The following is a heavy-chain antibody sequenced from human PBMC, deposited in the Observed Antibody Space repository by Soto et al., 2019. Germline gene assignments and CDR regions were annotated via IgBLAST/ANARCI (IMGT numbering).Heavy chain of an antibody. CDR1: GFTFSSYS. V-gene: IGHV3-48*01. Sequence: GGSLRLSCAASGFTFSSYSMNWVRKAPGKGLEWVSYISGSGGSTYYADSVKGRFTISRDNSKNTVYLQMNSLRAEDTAVYYCARPLHSAMAVDALDVWGQGTKVTVSS. J-gene: IGHJ3*01. CDR2: ISGSGGST. CDR3: ARPLHSAMAVDALDV. D-gene: IGHD5-18*01.